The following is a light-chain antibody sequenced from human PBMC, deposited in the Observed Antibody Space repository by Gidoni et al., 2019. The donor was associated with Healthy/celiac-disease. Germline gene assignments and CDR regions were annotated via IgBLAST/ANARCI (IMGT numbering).Light chain of an antibody. J-gene: IGKJ5*01. CDR3: QQSFSST. Sequence: DVQMTQSPSSPSASVGDRVTITCRASQSISSYLNWYQQKPGKAPKLLIYAASSLQSGVPSRFSGSGSVTDFTLTISSLQPEDFATYYCQQSFSSTFGQGTRLEIK. CDR2: AAS. CDR1: QSISSY. V-gene: IGKV1-39*01.